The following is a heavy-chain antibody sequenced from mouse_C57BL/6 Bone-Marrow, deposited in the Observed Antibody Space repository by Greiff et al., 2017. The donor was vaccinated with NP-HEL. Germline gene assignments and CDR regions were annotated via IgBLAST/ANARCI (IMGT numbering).Heavy chain of an antibody. J-gene: IGHJ3*01. CDR3: ARGAAYYSAAWFAY. CDR1: GYTFTDYY. D-gene: IGHD2-12*01. CDR2: INPNNGGT. Sequence: VQLQQSGPELVKPGASVKISCKASGYTFTDYYMNWVKQSHGKSLEWIGDINPNNGGTSYNQKFKGKATLTVDKSSSTAYMELRSLTYEDSAVDYCARGAAYYSAAWFAYWGQGTLVTVSA. V-gene: IGHV1-26*01.